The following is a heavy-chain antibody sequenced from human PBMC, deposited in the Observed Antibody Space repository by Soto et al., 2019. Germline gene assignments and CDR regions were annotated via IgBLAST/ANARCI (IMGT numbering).Heavy chain of an antibody. D-gene: IGHD3-3*01. CDR1: GFTFTNAW. Sequence: VQLVESGGGLVKPGGSLRLSCAASGFTFTNAWMTWVRQAPGKGLEWVGRIKSRADGGTTDYAAPVKGSFTISRDDADNMLYLQMNSLKTEDTAVYYCTTGSTYYDFWSGFVHWGQGTLVTVSS. J-gene: IGHJ4*02. CDR3: TTGSTYYDFWSGFVH. CDR2: IKSRADGGTT. V-gene: IGHV3-15*07.